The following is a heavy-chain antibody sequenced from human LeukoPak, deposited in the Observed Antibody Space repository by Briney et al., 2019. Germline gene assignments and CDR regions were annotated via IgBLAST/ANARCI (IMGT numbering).Heavy chain of an antibody. D-gene: IGHD6-19*01. J-gene: IGHJ4*02. CDR1: GFTFSNYN. CDR3: ARDSAVTGTDFDY. CDR2: ISRSSSYI. V-gene: IGHV3-21*01. Sequence: PGGSLRLSCAASGFTFSNYNINWVRQAPGKGLEWVSSISRSSSYIYYADSVKGRFTISRDNAKNSLYLRMNSLRVEDTAVYYCARDSAVTGTDFDYWGQGTLVTVSS.